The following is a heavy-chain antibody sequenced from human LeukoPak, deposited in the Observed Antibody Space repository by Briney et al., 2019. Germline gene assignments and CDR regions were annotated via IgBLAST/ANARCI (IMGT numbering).Heavy chain of an antibody. V-gene: IGHV1-2*02. CDR3: ARGITIFGVVISQYYFDY. J-gene: IGHJ4*02. Sequence: ASVKVSCKASGYTFTGYYMHWVRQAPGQGLEWMGWINPNSGGTNYAQKFQGRVTMTRDTSISTAYMELSRLRSDDTAVYYCARGITIFGVVISQYYFDYWGQGTLVTVSS. CDR1: GYTFTGYY. D-gene: IGHD3-3*01. CDR2: INPNSGGT.